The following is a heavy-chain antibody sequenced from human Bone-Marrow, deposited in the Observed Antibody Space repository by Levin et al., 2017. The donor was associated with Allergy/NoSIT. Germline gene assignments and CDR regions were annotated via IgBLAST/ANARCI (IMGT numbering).Heavy chain of an antibody. D-gene: IGHD2-2*01. V-gene: IGHV3-7*01. CDR2: IKQDGSEK. Sequence: ETLSLTCAASGFTFSSYWMSWVRQAPGKGLEWVANIKQDGSEKYYVDSVKGRFTISRDNAKNSLYLQMNSLRAEDTAVYYCARGGGIVLVPAAMRFDYWGQGTLVTVSS. J-gene: IGHJ4*02. CDR1: GFTFSSYW. CDR3: ARGGGIVLVPAAMRFDY.